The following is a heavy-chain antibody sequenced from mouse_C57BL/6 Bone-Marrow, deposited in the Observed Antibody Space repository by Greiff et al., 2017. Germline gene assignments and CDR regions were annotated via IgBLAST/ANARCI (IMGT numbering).Heavy chain of an antibody. Sequence: VQLVESGAELARPGASVKLSCKASGYTFTSYGISWVKQRTGQGLEWIGEIYPRSGNTYYNEKFKGKATLTADKSSSTAYMELRSLTSEDSAVYFCARPGYGSSYDFDYWGQGTTLTVSS. D-gene: IGHD1-1*01. V-gene: IGHV1-81*01. CDR3: ARPGYGSSYDFDY. CDR1: GYTFTSYG. CDR2: IYPRSGNT. J-gene: IGHJ2*01.